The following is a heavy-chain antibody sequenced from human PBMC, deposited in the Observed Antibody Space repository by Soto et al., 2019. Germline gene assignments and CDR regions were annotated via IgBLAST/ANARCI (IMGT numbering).Heavy chain of an antibody. J-gene: IGHJ6*02. CDR3: AKVPRRGGTGTNA. CDR1: GLTFSSYA. Sequence: GGSLRLSCASSGLTFSSYAMSWVRQAPGKGLEWVSAISGSGGSTYYADSVKGRFTISRDNSKNTLYLQMNSLRAEDTAVYYCAKVPRRGGTGTNAWGQGTTVTVSS. D-gene: IGHD1-7*01. V-gene: IGHV3-23*01. CDR2: ISGSGGST.